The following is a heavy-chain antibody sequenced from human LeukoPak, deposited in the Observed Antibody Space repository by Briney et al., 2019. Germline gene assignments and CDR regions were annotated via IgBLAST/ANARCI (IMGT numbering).Heavy chain of an antibody. CDR1: GFVFSSYW. Sequence: GGSLRLSCAASGFVFSSYWMHWVRQAPGKGLVWVSRIRSDGSSTTYADSVKGRFTISRDNAKNTLYLQMSSLRAEDTAVYYCAKSDWFDPWGQGTLVTVSS. CDR3: AKSDWFDP. J-gene: IGHJ5*02. V-gene: IGHV3-74*01. CDR2: IRSDGSST.